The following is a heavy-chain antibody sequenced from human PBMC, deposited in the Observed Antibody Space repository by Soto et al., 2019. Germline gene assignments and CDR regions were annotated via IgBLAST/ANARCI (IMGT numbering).Heavy chain of an antibody. Sequence: GASVKVSCKASGYTFTSYAMHWVRQAPGQRLEWMGWINAGNGNTKYSQEFQGRVTITRDTSASTAYMELSSLRTEDTAVDYCARSVPTIVYGLDYWGQGTLVTVSS. CDR2: INAGNGNT. V-gene: IGHV1-3*01. D-gene: IGHD1-26*01. J-gene: IGHJ4*02. CDR3: ARSVPTIVYGLDY. CDR1: GYTFTSYA.